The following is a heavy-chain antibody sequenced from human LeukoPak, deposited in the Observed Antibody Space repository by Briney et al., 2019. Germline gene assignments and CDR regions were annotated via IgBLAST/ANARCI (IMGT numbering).Heavy chain of an antibody. CDR1: GFTFSGSA. Sequence: PGGSLRLSCAASGFTFSGSAMQWVRQADGKGVEWVGRIRSKANSYATAYAASVKGRFTISRDESKNTAYLQMNSLKTEDTALYYCAKDEGDAFDIWGQGTMVTVSS. D-gene: IGHD5-24*01. J-gene: IGHJ3*02. CDR2: IRSKANSYAT. V-gene: IGHV3-73*01. CDR3: AKDEGDAFDI.